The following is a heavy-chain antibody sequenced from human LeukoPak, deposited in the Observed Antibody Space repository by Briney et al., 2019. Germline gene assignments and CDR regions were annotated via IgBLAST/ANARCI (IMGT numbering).Heavy chain of an antibody. CDR3: AATISGVVRSFDY. J-gene: IGHJ4*02. V-gene: IGHV4-39*01. Sequence: PSETLSLTCSVSGDSISSSTYYWGWIRQPPGKGLEWIGTIYYSGSTYYNPSLKSRVTISVDTSKNQFSLKLTSVTAADTAVYYCAATISGVVRSFDYWGRGTLVTVSS. CDR2: IYYSGST. CDR1: GDSISSSTYY. D-gene: IGHD3-3*01.